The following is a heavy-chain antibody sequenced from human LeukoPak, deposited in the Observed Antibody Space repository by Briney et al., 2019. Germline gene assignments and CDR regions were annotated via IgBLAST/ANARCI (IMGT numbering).Heavy chain of an antibody. V-gene: IGHV1-69*05. CDR1: GGTFSSYA. Sequence: ASVKVSCKASGGTFSSYAISWVRQAPGQGLEWMGGIIPIFGTANYAQKFQGRVTITTDESTSTAYMVLSSLRSEDTAVYYCARDVGIHAFDIWGQGPMVTVSS. CDR2: IIPIFGTA. J-gene: IGHJ3*02. D-gene: IGHD5-18*01. CDR3: ARDVGIHAFDI.